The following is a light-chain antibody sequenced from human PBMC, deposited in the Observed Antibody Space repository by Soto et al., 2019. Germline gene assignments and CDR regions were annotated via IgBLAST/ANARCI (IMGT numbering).Light chain of an antibody. CDR2: GAS. CDR1: QSVSSSY. CDR3: QQYGSSGT. J-gene: IGKJ1*01. V-gene: IGKV3-20*01. Sequence: EIVLTQSPGTLSLSPGDRATLSCRASQSVSSSYLAWYQQKPGQAPGLLIYGASSRATGIPDRFSATGSETDFTLTISRLEPEDFAVYYCQQYGSSGTLGQGTKVDIK.